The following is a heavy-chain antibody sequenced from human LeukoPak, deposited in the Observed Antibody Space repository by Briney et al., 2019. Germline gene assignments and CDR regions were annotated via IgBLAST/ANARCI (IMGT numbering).Heavy chain of an antibody. CDR2: INPNSGGT. CDR3: ARESGYCSITSCSLGWFDP. D-gene: IGHD2-2*03. J-gene: IGHJ5*02. Sequence: ASVKVSCKASGYTFTGYYMHWVRQAPGQGLEWMGRINPNSGGTNYAQKFQGRVTMTRDTSISTAYMELSRLRSDDTAVYYCARESGYCSITSCSLGWFDPWGQGTLVTVSS. V-gene: IGHV1-2*06. CDR1: GYTFTGYY.